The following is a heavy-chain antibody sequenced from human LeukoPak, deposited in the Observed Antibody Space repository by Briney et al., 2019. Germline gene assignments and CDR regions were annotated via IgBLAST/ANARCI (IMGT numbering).Heavy chain of an antibody. D-gene: IGHD6-19*01. V-gene: IGHV3-74*01. J-gene: IGHJ3*02. CDR2: INSDGSST. Sequence: PGGPLRLSCAASGFTFSSYWMHWVRQAPGKGLVWVSRINSDGSSTSYADSVKGRFTISRDNAKNTLYLQMNSLRAEDTAVYYCAKAGRSGWYPGWPFDIWGQGTMVTVSS. CDR1: GFTFSSYW. CDR3: AKAGRSGWYPGWPFDI.